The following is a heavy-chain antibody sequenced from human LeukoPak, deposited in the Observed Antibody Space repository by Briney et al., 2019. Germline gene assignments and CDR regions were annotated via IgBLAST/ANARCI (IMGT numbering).Heavy chain of an antibody. D-gene: IGHD2-2*01. Sequence: LSRAASGFTSCSYSMHWVRQAPGKGLEWVAFIRYNGSNKYYADSVKGGFTISRDNSKNTLYLQMNSLRAEDTAVYYCAKSGLGYCSSTSCYLLGYWGQGTLVTVSS. J-gene: IGHJ4*02. CDR3: AKSGLGYCSSTSCYLLGY. CDR1: GFTSCSYS. CDR2: IRYNGSNK. V-gene: IGHV3-30*02.